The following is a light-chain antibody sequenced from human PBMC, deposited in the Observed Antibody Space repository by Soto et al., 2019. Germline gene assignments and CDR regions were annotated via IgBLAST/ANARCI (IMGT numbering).Light chain of an antibody. J-gene: IGLJ2*01. CDR3: ETWDSSNHKV. V-gene: IGLV4-60*03. Sequence: QLVLTQSSSSSASLGSSVKLTCTLSSRHSSYSIAWHQQQPGKAPRYLMRLERSGSYNKGSGVPDRFSGSSSGADRYLTISNLQSEDEADYYCETWDSSNHKVFGVGTKLTVL. CDR2: LERSGSY. CDR1: SRHSSYS.